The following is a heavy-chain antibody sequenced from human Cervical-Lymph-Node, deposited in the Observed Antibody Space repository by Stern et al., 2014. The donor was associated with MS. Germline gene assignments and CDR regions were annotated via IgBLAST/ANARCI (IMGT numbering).Heavy chain of an antibody. Sequence: MQLVESGAEVKKPGASVKVSCKVSSYTLTELSVHCVRQAPGKGLEWMVGFDPEEIKTVYAQRFQGRITMTEDASTDKAYMQLSSLTSEDTAVYYCAAAPLAYYYDTTADYSSYWGQGTLVTVSS. D-gene: IGHD3-22*01. CDR2: FDPEEIKT. CDR1: SYTLTELS. CDR3: AAAPLAYYYDTTADYSSY. V-gene: IGHV1-24*01. J-gene: IGHJ4*02.